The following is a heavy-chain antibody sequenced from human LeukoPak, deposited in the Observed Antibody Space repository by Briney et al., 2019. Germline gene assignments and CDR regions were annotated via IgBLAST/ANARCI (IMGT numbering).Heavy chain of an antibody. V-gene: IGHV3-30*18. CDR1: GFTLSSYG. D-gene: IGHD2-2*01. CDR2: ISYDGSNK. CDR3: AKGLADPIVVVPADAFDI. J-gene: IGHJ3*02. Sequence: GGSLRLSCAASGFTLSSYGMHWVHQAPGKGLEWVAVISYDGSNKYYADSVKGRFTISRDNSKNTLYLQMNSLRAEDTAVYYCAKGLADPIVVVPADAFDIWGQGTMVTVSS.